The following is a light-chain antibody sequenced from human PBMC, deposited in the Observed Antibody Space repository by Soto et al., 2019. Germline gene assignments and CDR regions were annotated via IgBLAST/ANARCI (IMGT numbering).Light chain of an antibody. V-gene: IGLV2-14*01. CDR2: DVS. Sequence: QSVLTQPASVSGSPGQSITISCTGTSSDVGGYNYVSWYQQHPGKAPKLMIYDVSNRPSGVSNRFSGSKSGNTASLTISGLQDEDESDYYCSSYTSSSPPVVFGGGTQLTVL. CDR3: SSYTSSSPPVV. J-gene: IGLJ2*01. CDR1: SSDVGGYNY.